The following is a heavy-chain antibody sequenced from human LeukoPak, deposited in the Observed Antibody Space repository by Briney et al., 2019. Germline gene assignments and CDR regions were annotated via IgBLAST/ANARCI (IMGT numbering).Heavy chain of an antibody. CDR2: IYYSGST. D-gene: IGHD6-19*01. Sequence: PSETLSLTCTVSGGSISSSSYYWGWIRQPPGKGLEWIGSIYYSGSTYYNPSLKSRVTISVDTSKNQFSLKLSSVTAANTAVYYCAGQYSSGWYGPFDYWGQGTLVTVSS. V-gene: IGHV4-39*01. CDR1: GGSISSSSYY. J-gene: IGHJ4*02. CDR3: AGQYSSGWYGPFDY.